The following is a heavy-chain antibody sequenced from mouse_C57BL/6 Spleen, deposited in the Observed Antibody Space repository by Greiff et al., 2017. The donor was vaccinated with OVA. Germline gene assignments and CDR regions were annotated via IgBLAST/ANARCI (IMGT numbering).Heavy chain of an antibody. Sequence: QVQLQQPGAELVKPGASVKMSCKASGYTFTSYWITWVKQRPGQGLEWIGDIYPGSGSTNYNEKFKSKATLTVDTSSSTAYMQLSSLTSEDSAVYYCARRFDYGSSYSYYAMDYWGQGTSVTVSS. CDR2: IYPGSGST. D-gene: IGHD1-1*01. V-gene: IGHV1-55*01. CDR1: GYTFTSYW. CDR3: ARRFDYGSSYSYYAMDY. J-gene: IGHJ4*01.